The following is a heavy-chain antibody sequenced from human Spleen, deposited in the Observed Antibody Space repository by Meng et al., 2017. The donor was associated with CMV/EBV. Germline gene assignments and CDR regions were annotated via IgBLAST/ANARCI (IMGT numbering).Heavy chain of an antibody. CDR3: ASQYRPETYYYYNIDV. CDR2: ISYDGSNK. Sequence: GESLKISCAASGFTFSNYAMHWVRQAPGKGLEWVAVISYDGSNKYYADSVKGRFTISRDNSKNTLYLQMNSLRAEDTAVYYCASQYRPETYYYYNIDVWGRGTTVTVSS. D-gene: IGHD3-16*02. J-gene: IGHJ6*02. V-gene: IGHV3-30*04. CDR1: GFTFSNYA.